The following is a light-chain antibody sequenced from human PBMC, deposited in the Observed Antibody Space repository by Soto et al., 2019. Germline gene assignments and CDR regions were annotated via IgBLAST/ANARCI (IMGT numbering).Light chain of an antibody. Sequence: DIQMTQSPSTLSASVGDRVTITCPASQTINSKLAWYQKKPGQAPKLLIFDGYNLESGVPSRFSGSGSGTELTLSIGSLQPDDFATHYYQQYETYFRYTFGQGTKLDIK. V-gene: IGKV1-5*01. CDR3: QQYETYFRYT. CDR1: QTINSK. CDR2: DGY. J-gene: IGKJ2*01.